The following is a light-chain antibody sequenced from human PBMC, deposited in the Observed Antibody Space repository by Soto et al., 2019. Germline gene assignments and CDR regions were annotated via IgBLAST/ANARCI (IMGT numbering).Light chain of an antibody. Sequence: ELVLTQSPATLSLSPGETATHSCRTSQSVSYSLAWYQQKPGHVPRLLIYDASNRATGIPARFSGSGSGTDFTLTIRSLEPEDFAVYYCQQRNNWEWTFGQGTKVDIK. J-gene: IGKJ1*01. CDR3: QQRNNWEWT. CDR2: DAS. CDR1: QSVSYS. V-gene: IGKV3-11*01.